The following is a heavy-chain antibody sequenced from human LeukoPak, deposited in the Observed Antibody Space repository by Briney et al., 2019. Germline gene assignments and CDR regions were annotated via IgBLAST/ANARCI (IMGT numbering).Heavy chain of an antibody. J-gene: IGHJ4*02. CDR3: ARVGLGDYYLSY. D-gene: IGHD2-21*02. CDR2: IIPIFGTA. CDR1: GGTFSSYA. Sequence: GASVKVSCKASGGTFSSYAISWVRQAPGQGLEWMGGIIPIFGTANYAQKFQGRVTITADESTSTAYMELSSLRSEDTAVYYCARVGLGDYYLSYWGQGTLVTVSS. V-gene: IGHV1-69*13.